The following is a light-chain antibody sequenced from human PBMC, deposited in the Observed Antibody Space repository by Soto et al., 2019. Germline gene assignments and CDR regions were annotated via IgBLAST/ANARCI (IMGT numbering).Light chain of an antibody. CDR3: QQYGSSPLT. J-gene: IGKJ2*01. V-gene: IGKV3-20*01. CDR1: QHVDSSY. CDR2: ASA. Sequence: EIVLTQSPGTLSLSPGERATLSCRASQHVDSSYLAWYQQKRGQAPRLLIYASASRATGIPDRFSGSGSGTDFTLSISRLEPEDFAVYFRQQYGSSPLTFGQGTKLEIK.